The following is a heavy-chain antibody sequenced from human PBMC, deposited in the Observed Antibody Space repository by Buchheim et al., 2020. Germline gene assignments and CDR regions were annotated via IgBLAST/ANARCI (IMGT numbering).Heavy chain of an antibody. CDR1: GFPFNNYP. CDR3: ARVAGDV. Sequence: QVHLVESGGGVVQPGRSLRLSCAASGFPFNNYPMHWVRQTPGEGLEWLALISYDGSIKSYADSVRGRFTISRDSSQNTLYLQMDSLSVDDTAIYYCARVAGDVWGQGTT. J-gene: IGHJ6*02. CDR2: ISYDGSIK. V-gene: IGHV3-30-3*01.